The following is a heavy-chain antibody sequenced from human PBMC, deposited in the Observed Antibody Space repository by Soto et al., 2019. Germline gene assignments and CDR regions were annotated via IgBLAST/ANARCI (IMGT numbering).Heavy chain of an antibody. V-gene: IGHV3-30*18. CDR1: GFTFSSYG. D-gene: IGHD2-15*01. J-gene: IGHJ1*01. CDR2: ISYDGSDK. Sequence: QVQLVESGGGVVQPGRSLRLSCAASGFTFSSYGMHWVRQAPGKGLEWVAVISYDGSDKYYADSVKGRFTISRDNSNNTLCRRMDSLRAEDTAVYYCAKGVVVATTHFQHWGQGTLVTVSS. CDR3: AKGVVVATTHFQH.